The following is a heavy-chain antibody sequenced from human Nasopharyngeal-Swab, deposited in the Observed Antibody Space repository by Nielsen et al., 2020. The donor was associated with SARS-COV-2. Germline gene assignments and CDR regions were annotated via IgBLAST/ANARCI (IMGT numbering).Heavy chain of an antibody. Sequence: ASVKVSCKASGYTFTGYYMHWVRRAPGQGLEWMGWINPNSGGTNYAQKFQGWVTMTRDTSISTAYMELSRLRSDDTAVYYCARGVNWGSLDWFDPWGQGTLVTVSS. CDR2: INPNSGGT. V-gene: IGHV1-2*04. CDR1: GYTFTGYY. J-gene: IGHJ5*02. CDR3: ARGVNWGSLDWFDP. D-gene: IGHD7-27*01.